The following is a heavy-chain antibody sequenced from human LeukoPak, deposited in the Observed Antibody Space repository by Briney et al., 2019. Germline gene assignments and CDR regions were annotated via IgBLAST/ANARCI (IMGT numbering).Heavy chain of an antibody. CDR3: ARDVGSSGYNAFDI. V-gene: IGHV4-59*01. D-gene: IGHD3-22*01. J-gene: IGHJ3*02. Sequence: SETLSLTCTVSGGSISSYYWSWIRQPPGKGLEWIGYVFYSGSTNYNPFLKSRVTISVDTSKNQFSLKLSSVTAADTAVYYCARDVGSSGYNAFDIWGQGTVVTVSS. CDR1: GGSISSYY. CDR2: VFYSGST.